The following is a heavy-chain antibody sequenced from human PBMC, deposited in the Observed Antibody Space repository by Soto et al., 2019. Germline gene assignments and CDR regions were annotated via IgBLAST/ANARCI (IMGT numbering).Heavy chain of an antibody. Sequence: QVQLVQSGAELKKPGSSVKVSCKTSGATFNNSAISWLRQAPGQGLEWMGGITPLYHATYAQKFQGRVSISADGSTGTVSMELRSLRSDYTADYYCARVREISDRPGGWFGPWGRGTLVNVSS. J-gene: IGHJ5*02. D-gene: IGHD3-10*01. CDR2: ITPLYHA. V-gene: IGHV1-69*01. CDR3: ARVREISDRPGGWFGP. CDR1: GATFNNSA.